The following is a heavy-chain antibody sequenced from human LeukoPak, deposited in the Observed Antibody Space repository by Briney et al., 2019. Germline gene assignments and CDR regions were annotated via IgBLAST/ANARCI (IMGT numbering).Heavy chain of an antibody. D-gene: IGHD2-2*01. CDR3: ARDKGGVVPAAIFFDP. J-gene: IGHJ5*02. CDR1: GYTFTDYY. Sequence: ASVKVSCKASGYTFTDYYMHWVRQAPGQGLEWMGWINPNSGGTNYAQKFQGRVTMTRDTPISTAYMELSRLRSDDTAVYYCARDKGGVVPAAIFFDPWGQGTLVTVSS. CDR2: INPNSGGT. V-gene: IGHV1-2*02.